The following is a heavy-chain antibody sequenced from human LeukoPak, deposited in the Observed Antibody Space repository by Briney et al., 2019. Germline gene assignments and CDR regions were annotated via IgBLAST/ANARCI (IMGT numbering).Heavy chain of an antibody. J-gene: IGHJ3*02. D-gene: IGHD2-2*01. CDR3: ATHSPSSISLHM. Sequence: GESLKIPCKASGYSLTSDWIGWVRQMPRKGLEWMGIIYPDDSDTRYSPSLQGQVTISADKSINTAYLQWSSLKASDTAMYYCATHSPSSISLHMWGQGTMVTVSS. CDR1: GYSLTSDW. V-gene: IGHV5-51*01. CDR2: IYPDDSDT.